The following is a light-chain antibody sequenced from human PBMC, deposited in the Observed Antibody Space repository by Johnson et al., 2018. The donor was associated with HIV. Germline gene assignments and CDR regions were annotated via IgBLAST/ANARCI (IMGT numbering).Light chain of an antibody. J-gene: IGLJ1*01. Sequence: QSVLTQPPSVSAAPGQKVTISCSGSSSNIGNNYVSWYQQLPGTAPKLLIYDNNKRPSGIPDRFSGSKSGTSATLGITGLQTGDEADYYCGTWDSSLSAPLYVSGTWTKVTVL. CDR3: GTWDSSLSAPLYV. CDR2: DNN. V-gene: IGLV1-51*01. CDR1: SSNIGNNY.